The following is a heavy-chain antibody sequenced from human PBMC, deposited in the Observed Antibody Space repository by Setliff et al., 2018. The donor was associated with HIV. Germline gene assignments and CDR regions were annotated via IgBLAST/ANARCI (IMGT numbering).Heavy chain of an antibody. D-gene: IGHD3-9*01. CDR1: GGDFSSYG. Sequence: RASVKVSCKASGGDFSSYGIDWVRQAPGQGLEWMGNIIPMFEVTNDAQKFQDRVTITTDESTSTAYLELSSLRSDDTAIYYCTTRRYIYGTGNVYNVLGYFQYWGQGTLVTVSS. J-gene: IGHJ4*03. CDR3: TTRRYIYGTGNVYNVLGYFQY. CDR2: IIPMFEVT. V-gene: IGHV1-69*05.